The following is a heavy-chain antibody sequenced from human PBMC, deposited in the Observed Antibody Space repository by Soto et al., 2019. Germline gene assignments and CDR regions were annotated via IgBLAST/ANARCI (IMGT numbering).Heavy chain of an antibody. CDR2: ISGSGGST. CDR3: AKDYYDSSGYYLRFGY. V-gene: IGHV3-23*01. CDR1: GFTFSSYA. Sequence: VQLLESGGGLVQPGGSLRLSCAASGFTFSSYAMSWVRQAPGKGLEWVSAISGSGGSTYYADSVKGRFTISRDNSKNTLYLQMNSLRAEDTAVYYCAKDYYDSSGYYLRFGYWGQGTLVTVSS. D-gene: IGHD3-22*01. J-gene: IGHJ4*02.